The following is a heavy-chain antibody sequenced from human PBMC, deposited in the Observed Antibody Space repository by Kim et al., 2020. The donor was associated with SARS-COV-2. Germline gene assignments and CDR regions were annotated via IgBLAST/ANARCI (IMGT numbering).Heavy chain of an antibody. J-gene: IGHJ6*02. Sequence: SVKGRFTISRENSKNTLYLQMNSLRAEDTAVYYCAKTTVTLYYYYYGMDVWGQGTTVTVSS. V-gene: IGHV3-30*02. CDR3: AKTTVTLYYYYYGMDV. D-gene: IGHD4-4*01.